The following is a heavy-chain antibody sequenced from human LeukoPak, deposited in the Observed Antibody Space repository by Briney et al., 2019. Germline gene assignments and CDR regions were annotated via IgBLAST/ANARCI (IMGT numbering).Heavy chain of an antibody. D-gene: IGHD3-22*01. Sequence: PSETLSLTCTVSGGSVSSGNYYWSWIRQPPGEGLEWIGYIYYSGSTNYNPSLKSRVTISVDTSKNQFSLKLSSVTAADTAVYYCARDPSGCFNYWGQGTLATVSS. CDR3: ARDPSGCFNY. V-gene: IGHV4-61*01. CDR2: IYYSGST. J-gene: IGHJ4*02. CDR1: GGSVSSGNYY.